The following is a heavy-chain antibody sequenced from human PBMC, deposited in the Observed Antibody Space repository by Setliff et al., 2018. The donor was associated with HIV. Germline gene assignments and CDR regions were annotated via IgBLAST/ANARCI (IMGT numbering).Heavy chain of an antibody. V-gene: IGHV1-46*01. CDR1: GYTFSSYS. Sequence: ASVKVSCKASGYTFSSYSLHWVRQGPGQGLEWMGIITPSGGSRRYAQKFQGRLTMARDMSTSTVHMDLSSLRPDDTAVYYCAKDRIVGGTLAQYFDYWGLGTLVTVSS. CDR3: AKDRIVGGTLAQYFDY. CDR2: ITPSGGSR. D-gene: IGHD1-26*01. J-gene: IGHJ4*02.